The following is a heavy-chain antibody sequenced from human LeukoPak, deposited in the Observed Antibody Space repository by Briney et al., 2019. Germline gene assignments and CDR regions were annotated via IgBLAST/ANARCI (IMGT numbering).Heavy chain of an antibody. CDR3: TSGLYYDSWSDLFDY. CDR1: GVTFGDYS. D-gene: IGHD3-3*01. Sequence: PGGSLRLSCTASGVTFGDYSMSWVRQAPGKGPEWVGFIRSKANGGTTEYAASVKGRLTISRDDSKSIAYLQMNSLKTEDTAVYYCTSGLYYDSWSDLFDYWGQGTLVTVSS. V-gene: IGHV3-49*04. J-gene: IGHJ4*02. CDR2: IRSKANGGTT.